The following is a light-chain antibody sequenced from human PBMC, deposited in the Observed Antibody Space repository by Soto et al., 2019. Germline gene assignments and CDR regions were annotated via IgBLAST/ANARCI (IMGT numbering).Light chain of an antibody. V-gene: IGLV2-8*01. J-gene: IGLJ1*01. CDR3: SSYEGSSNL. Sequence: QSALTQPPSASGSPGQSVAISCTGTSSDVGGYNYVSWYQQHPGKAPKLMIYEVNKRPSGVPDRFSGSKSGNTASLTVSGLQAEDEADYYCSSYEGSSNLFGIGTKLTV. CDR2: EVN. CDR1: SSDVGGYNY.